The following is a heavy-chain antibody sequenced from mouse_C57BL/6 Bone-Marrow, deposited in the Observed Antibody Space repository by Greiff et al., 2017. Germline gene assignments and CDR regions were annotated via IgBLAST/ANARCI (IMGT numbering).Heavy chain of an antibody. CDR3: AREGVRLYYAMDY. CDR1: GYTFTSYW. Sequence: QVQLQQPGAELVKPGASVKMSCKASGYTFTSYWITWVKQRPGQGLEWIGDIYPGSGSTNYNEKFKSKATLTVDTSSSTAYMQLSSLTSEDSAVYYCAREGVRLYYAMDYWGQGTSVIVSS. D-gene: IGHD2-14*01. CDR2: IYPGSGST. V-gene: IGHV1-55*01. J-gene: IGHJ4*01.